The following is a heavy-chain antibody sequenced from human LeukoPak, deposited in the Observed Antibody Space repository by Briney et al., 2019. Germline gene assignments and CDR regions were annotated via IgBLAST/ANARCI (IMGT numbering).Heavy chain of an antibody. Sequence: GGSLRLSCAASGFTVSSNYMSWVRQAPGKGLEWVSVIYSGGSTYYADSVKGRFTISRDNSKNTLYLQMNSLRAEDTAVYYCAKGEVRYSSGWYVYWGQGTLVTVSS. CDR1: GFTVSSNY. V-gene: IGHV3-53*01. D-gene: IGHD6-19*01. CDR2: IYSGGST. J-gene: IGHJ4*02. CDR3: AKGEVRYSSGWYVY.